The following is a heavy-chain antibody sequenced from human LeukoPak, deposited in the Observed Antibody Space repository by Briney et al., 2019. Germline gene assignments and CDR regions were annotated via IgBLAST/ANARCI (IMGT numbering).Heavy chain of an antibody. J-gene: IGHJ3*01. CDR2: INIDGSSI. V-gene: IGHV3-74*01. Sequence: PGGSLRLSCAASGFTLRNYWMHWVRQAPGKGLVWVSRINIDGSSISYADSMKGRFTISRDNAKNTLYLQMNSLRAEDTAVYYCARDRYDILTGYNPLGAVDVWGQGTMVTVSS. D-gene: IGHD3-9*01. CDR3: ARDRYDILTGYNPLGAVDV. CDR1: GFTLRNYW.